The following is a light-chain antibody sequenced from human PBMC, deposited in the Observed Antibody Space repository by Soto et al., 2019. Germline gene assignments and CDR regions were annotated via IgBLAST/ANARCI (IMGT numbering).Light chain of an antibody. J-gene: IGLJ1*01. CDR2: EVT. CDR1: SSYVGAYNY. V-gene: IGLV2-8*01. CDR3: CSYVGSNNYV. Sequence: QSVVTPPPPASRAPGQSVALSCTGNSSYVGAYNYVSWHQQYPGNAPKLIMYEVTKRPSGVPDRFSGSKSGNTASLTVSGLQAEDEADYYCCSYVGSNNYVFGTGTKVTVL.